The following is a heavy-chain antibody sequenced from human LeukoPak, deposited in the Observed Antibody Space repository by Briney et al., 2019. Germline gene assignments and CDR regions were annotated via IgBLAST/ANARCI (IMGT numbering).Heavy chain of an antibody. CDR1: GYTFTGYY. CDR2: INPNSGGT. V-gene: IGHV1-2*02. J-gene: IGHJ6*03. Sequence: GASVKVSCKASGYTFTGYYMHWVRQAPGQGLEWMGWINPNSGGTNYAQKFQGRVTMTRDTSISTAYMELSRLRSDDTAVYYCATTRASGYYYYMDVWGKGTTVAISS. CDR3: ATTRASGYYYYMDV.